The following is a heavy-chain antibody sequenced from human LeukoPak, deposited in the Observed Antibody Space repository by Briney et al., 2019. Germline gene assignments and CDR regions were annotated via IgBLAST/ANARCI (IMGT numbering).Heavy chain of an antibody. CDR1: GGSFSGYY. CDR3: ARGNNDSSGYCSDFDY. D-gene: IGHD3-22*01. J-gene: IGHJ4*02. Sequence: SETLSLTCAVYGGSFSGYYWSWIRQPPGKGLEWIGEINHSGSTNYNPSLKSRVTISVDTSKNQFSLKLSSVTAADTAVYYCARGNNDSSGYCSDFDYWGQGTLVTVSS. CDR2: INHSGST. V-gene: IGHV4-34*01.